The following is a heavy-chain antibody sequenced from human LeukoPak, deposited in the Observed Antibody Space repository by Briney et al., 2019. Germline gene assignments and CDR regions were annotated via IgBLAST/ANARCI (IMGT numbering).Heavy chain of an antibody. J-gene: IGHJ5*02. D-gene: IGHD2-8*01. CDR3: ARAVSYCTNGVYYFYWFDP. CDR1: GYTFTSYG. CDR2: ISAYNGNT. Sequence: ASVKVSCKASGYTFTSYGISWVRQAPGQGLEWMGWISAYNGNTNYAQKLQGRVTMTTDTSTSTAYMELRSLRSDDTAVYYCARAVSYCTNGVYYFYWFDPLGQGTLVTVSS. V-gene: IGHV1-18*01.